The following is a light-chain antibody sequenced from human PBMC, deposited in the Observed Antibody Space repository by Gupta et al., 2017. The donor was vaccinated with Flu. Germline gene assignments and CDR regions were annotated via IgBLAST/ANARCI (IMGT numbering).Light chain of an antibody. J-gene: IGKJ2*01. CDR2: KAS. V-gene: IGKV1-5*03. CDR3: QQYNSYPVT. CDR1: QSISSW. Sequence: GYRVTITCRASQSISSWLAWYQQKPGKAPKLLIYKASSLESGVPSRFSGSGSGTEFTLTISSLQPDDFATYYCQQYNSYPVTFGQGTKLEIK.